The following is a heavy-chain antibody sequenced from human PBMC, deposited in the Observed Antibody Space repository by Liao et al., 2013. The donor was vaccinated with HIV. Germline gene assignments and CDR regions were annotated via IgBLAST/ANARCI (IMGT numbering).Heavy chain of an antibody. CDR2: IYTSGST. CDR1: GGSISSGSYY. CDR3: ARDRIGEQRLYYYYYYMDV. Sequence: QVQLQESGPGLVKPSETLSLTCTVSGGSISSGSYYWSWIRQPAGKGLEWIGRIYTSGSTNYNPSLKSRVTISVDTSKNQFSLKLSSVTAADTAVYYCARDRIGEQRLYYYYYYMDVWGKGTTVTVSS. D-gene: IGHD6-19*01. J-gene: IGHJ6*03. V-gene: IGHV4-61*02.